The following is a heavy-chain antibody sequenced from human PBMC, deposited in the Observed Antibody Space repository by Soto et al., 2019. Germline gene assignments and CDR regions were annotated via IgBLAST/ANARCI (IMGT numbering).Heavy chain of an antibody. CDR2: ISYSGSA. Sequence: SETLSLTCRISGGSISSYYWNWIRQAPGKGLEWIGFISYSGSANYNPSLKSRVTMSVDTSKNQFSLKLSSVTAADTAVYYCARTPSNYYDSSGHFDYWGQGTLVTVSS. V-gene: IGHV4-59*12. D-gene: IGHD3-22*01. CDR1: GGSISSYY. J-gene: IGHJ4*02. CDR3: ARTPSNYYDSSGHFDY.